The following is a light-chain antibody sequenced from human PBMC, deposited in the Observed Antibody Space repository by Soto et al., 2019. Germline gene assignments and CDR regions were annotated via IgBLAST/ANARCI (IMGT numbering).Light chain of an antibody. J-gene: IGKJ4*01. CDR1: QSVSSSY. V-gene: IGKV3-20*01. CDR2: GAS. Sequence: EIVLTQSPGTLSLSPGERATLSCRASQSVSSSYLAWYQQKPGQAPRLLIYGASSRATGIPDRFSGSWSGTYFTLTISRLEPEDFAVYYCQQYGSSPLLTFGGGTKVEIK. CDR3: QQYGSSPLLT.